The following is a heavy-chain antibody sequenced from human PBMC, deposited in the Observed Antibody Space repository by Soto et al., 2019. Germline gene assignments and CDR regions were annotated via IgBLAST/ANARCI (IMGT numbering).Heavy chain of an antibody. D-gene: IGHD2-21*01. Sequence: SETLSLTCTVSGGSISSYYWSWIRQPPGKGLEWIGYIYYSGSTNYNPSLKSRVTISVDTSKNQFSLKLSSVTAADTAVYYCARAVPYCGGDCYEDDYYYYYYMDVWGKGTTVTVSS. J-gene: IGHJ6*03. CDR1: GGSISSYY. CDR2: IYYSGST. V-gene: IGHV4-59*01. CDR3: ARAVPYCGGDCYEDDYYYYYYMDV.